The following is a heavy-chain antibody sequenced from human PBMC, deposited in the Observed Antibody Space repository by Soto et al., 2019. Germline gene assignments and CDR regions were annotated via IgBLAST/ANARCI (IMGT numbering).Heavy chain of an antibody. V-gene: IGHV1-2*04. CDR2: INPNSGGT. CDR1: GYTFTGYY. Sequence: ASVKVSCKASGYTFTGYYMHWVRQAPGQGLEWIGWINPNSGGTNYAQKFQGWVTMTRDTSISTAYMELSRLRSDDTAVYYCARVRLYSSGWKRNYYGMDVWGQGTTVTVSS. D-gene: IGHD6-19*01. J-gene: IGHJ6*02. CDR3: ARVRLYSSGWKRNYYGMDV.